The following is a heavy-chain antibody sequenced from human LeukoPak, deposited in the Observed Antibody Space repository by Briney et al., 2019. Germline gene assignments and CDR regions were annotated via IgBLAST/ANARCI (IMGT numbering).Heavy chain of an antibody. Sequence: GGSLRLSCAASGFTFSSYAMSWVRQAPGKGLEWVSAISGGGGSTYYADSVKGRFTISRDNSKNTLYLQMNSLRAEDTAVYYCAKDLVRYCSGGSCYIFDYWGQGTLVTVSS. CDR2: ISGGGGST. V-gene: IGHV3-23*01. J-gene: IGHJ4*02. D-gene: IGHD2-15*01. CDR3: AKDLVRYCSGGSCYIFDY. CDR1: GFTFSSYA.